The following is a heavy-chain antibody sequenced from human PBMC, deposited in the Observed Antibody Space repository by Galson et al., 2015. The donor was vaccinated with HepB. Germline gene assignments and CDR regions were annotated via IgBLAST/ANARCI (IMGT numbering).Heavy chain of an antibody. CDR2: IHPDGSQK. Sequence: SLRLSCAVSGLIFKNYWMSWIRQAPGKGLEWVANIHPDGSQKSYVASVKGRFTLSRDNDKRSVTLQMDNLSAEDTALYFCATQGSASFPDPSRHWGQGTLVTVSS. D-gene: IGHD1-26*01. V-gene: IGHV3-7*03. CDR3: ATQGSASFPDPSRH. J-gene: IGHJ4*02. CDR1: GLIFKNYW.